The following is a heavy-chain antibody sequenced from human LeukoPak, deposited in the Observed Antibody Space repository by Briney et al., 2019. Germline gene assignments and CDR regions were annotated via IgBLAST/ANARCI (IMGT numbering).Heavy chain of an antibody. CDR2: ISSSGDTI. J-gene: IGHJ4*02. Sequence: NAGGSLRLSCAASGFTLSHYYMTWIRQAPGKGLEWLSCISSSGDTIYYADSAKGRFTVSRDNAENSLYLQINSRRAEDTAMYYCARQGSESDCWVQGSLPTDSS. CDR3: ARQGSESDC. CDR1: GFTLSHYY. V-gene: IGHV3-11*01.